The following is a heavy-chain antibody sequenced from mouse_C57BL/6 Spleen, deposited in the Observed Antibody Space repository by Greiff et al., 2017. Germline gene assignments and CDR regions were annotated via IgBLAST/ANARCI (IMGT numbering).Heavy chain of an antibody. CDR3: IFFAC. CDR2: IDPENGDT. Sequence: EVKLVESGAELVRPGASVKLSCTASGFNIKDDYMHWVKQRPEQGLEWIGWIDPENGDTEYASKFQGKATITADTSSNTDYLQLSSLTSEDTAVYYCIFFACWGQGTLVTVSA. V-gene: IGHV14-4*01. J-gene: IGHJ3*01. CDR1: GFNIKDDY.